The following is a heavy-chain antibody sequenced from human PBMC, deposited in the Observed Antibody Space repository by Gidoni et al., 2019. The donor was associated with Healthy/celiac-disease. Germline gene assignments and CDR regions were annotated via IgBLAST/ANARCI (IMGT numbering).Heavy chain of an antibody. CDR3: ASDGGRGAFDI. CDR2: ISSSSSYI. V-gene: IGHV3-21*01. Sequence: EVQLVASGGGLVKPGGSLRLSCAASGFTFSSYSMNWVRQAQGKGLECVSSISSSSSYIYYADSVKGRFTSSRDNAKNSLYLQMNSLRAEDTAVYYCASDGGRGAFDIWGQGTMVTVSS. J-gene: IGHJ3*02. CDR1: GFTFSSYS.